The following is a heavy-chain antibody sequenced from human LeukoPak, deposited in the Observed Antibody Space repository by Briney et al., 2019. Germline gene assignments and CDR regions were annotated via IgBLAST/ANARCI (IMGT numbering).Heavy chain of an antibody. Sequence: PGGSLRLSCAASGFTFSSYAMHWVRQAPGKGLEWVAVISYDGSNKYYADSVKGRFTISRDNSKNTLYLQMGSLRAEDTAIYYCAKVGSASSQYFDYWGQGTLVTVSS. CDR1: GFTFSSYA. J-gene: IGHJ4*02. CDR3: AKVGSASSQYFDY. D-gene: IGHD3-10*01. V-gene: IGHV3-30-3*01. CDR2: ISYDGSNK.